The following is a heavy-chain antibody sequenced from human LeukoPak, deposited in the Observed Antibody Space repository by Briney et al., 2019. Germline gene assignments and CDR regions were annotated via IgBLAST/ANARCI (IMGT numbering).Heavy chain of an antibody. J-gene: IGHJ5*02. Sequence: PGGSLRLSCAASGFTFSSYRMSWVRQAPGKGLEWVANIIQDGSEKYYVDSVRGRFTISRDNAKSSLYLQMTNLRAEDTAVYYCATDSFSFGDLNPGPWGQGTLVTVSS. D-gene: IGHD3-16*01. CDR1: GFTFSSYR. CDR2: IIQDGSEK. CDR3: ATDSFSFGDLNPGP. V-gene: IGHV3-7*01.